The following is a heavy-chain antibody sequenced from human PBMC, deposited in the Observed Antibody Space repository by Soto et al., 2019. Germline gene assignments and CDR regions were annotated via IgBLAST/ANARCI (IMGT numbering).Heavy chain of an antibody. CDR2: IYPGDSDT. V-gene: IGHV5-51*01. J-gene: IGHJ4*02. Sequence: EXLKISCKCSGYXFTSYLLVWVRQMPGKGLEWMGIIYPGDSDTRYSPSFQGKVTISAEKSISTAYLKWSRMKASDTAMYYCARLGYDSSVCDYWGQGTRVTVYS. CDR3: ARLGYDSSVCDY. D-gene: IGHD3-22*01. CDR1: GYXFTSYL.